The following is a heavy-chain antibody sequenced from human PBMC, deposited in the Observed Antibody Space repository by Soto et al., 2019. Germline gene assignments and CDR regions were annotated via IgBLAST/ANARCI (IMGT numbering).Heavy chain of an antibody. CDR1: GFTFRTYG. D-gene: IGHD2-21*01. V-gene: IGHV3-30*18. Sequence: QVQLVESGGCVVQPGRSLRLSCAASGFTFRTYGMHWVRQAPGKGLEWVALISYDGSKKYYADSVKGRFTISIYNSSNTLYLQINSLRAEDTAVYHCAKGDGDGTTDFDYWGQGALVTVSS. J-gene: IGHJ4*02. CDR2: ISYDGSKK. CDR3: AKGDGDGTTDFDY.